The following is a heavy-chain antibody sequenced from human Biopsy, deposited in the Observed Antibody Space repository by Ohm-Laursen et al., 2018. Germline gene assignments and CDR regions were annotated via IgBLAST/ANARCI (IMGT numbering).Heavy chain of an antibody. V-gene: IGHV1-58*02. J-gene: IGHJ4*02. D-gene: IGHD2-21*02. Sequence: SVKVSCKASGFTFNRSATQWVRQARGQRLGWIGWIVVGGGNTNYAQKFQERVTITRDMSTSTAYMELSSLRSEDTAVYYCASRPNCGGDCSSGFDYWGQGTLVTVSS. CDR3: ASRPNCGGDCSSGFDY. CDR2: IVVGGGNT. CDR1: GFTFNRSA.